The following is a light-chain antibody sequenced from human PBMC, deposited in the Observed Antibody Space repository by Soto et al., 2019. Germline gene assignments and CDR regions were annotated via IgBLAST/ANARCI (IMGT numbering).Light chain of an antibody. Sequence: DIVLTQSPGTLSLSPGERATLSCRASQSVTSSFLAWYQQKPGQAPRLLIYGASSRATGIPDRFSGSGSGTDFTLTISRLEPEDFAVYFCHQYGSSPSTFGQGTKVDI. V-gene: IGKV3-20*01. J-gene: IGKJ1*01. CDR2: GAS. CDR3: HQYGSSPST. CDR1: QSVTSSF.